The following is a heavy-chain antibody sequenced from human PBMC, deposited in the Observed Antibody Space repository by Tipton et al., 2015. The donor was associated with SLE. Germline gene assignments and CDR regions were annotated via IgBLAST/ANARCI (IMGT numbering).Heavy chain of an antibody. CDR1: GFRLSSYA. J-gene: IGHJ5*02. D-gene: IGHD6-19*01. Sequence: SLRLSCAASGFRLSSYAMNWVRQAPGKGLEWVSVIQSGGKTYYADSVRGRFTISRENSKNTVHLQMNSLRAEDTAVYYCARYFPAGLYSSGWSWGQGTLVTVSS. V-gene: IGHV3-23*03. CDR2: IQSGGKT. CDR3: ARYFPAGLYSSGWS.